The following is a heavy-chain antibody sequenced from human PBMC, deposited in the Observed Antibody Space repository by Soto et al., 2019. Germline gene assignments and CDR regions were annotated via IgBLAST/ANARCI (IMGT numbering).Heavy chain of an antibody. CDR1: GYTFTSYG. V-gene: IGHV1-18*01. J-gene: IGHJ6*03. D-gene: IGHD3-3*01. Sequence: ASVKVSCKASGYTFTSYGISWVRQAPGQGLEWMGWISAYNGNTNYAQKLQGKVTMTRNTSTSTAYMELSSLRSEDTAVYYCARGRRDFWSGSLHYHLAVWGKGTTVTVSS. CDR3: ARGRRDFWSGSLHYHLAV. CDR2: ISAYNGNT.